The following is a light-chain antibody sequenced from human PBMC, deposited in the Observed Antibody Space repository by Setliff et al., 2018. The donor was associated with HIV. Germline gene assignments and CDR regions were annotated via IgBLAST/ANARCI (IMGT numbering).Light chain of an antibody. V-gene: IGLV2-8*01. J-gene: IGLJ1*01. CDR3: SSYAGSNTPYV. Sequence: QSVLTQPPSASGSPGQSVTISCTGTSSDVGGYDYVSWYQQHPGKAPKLMIHEVNKRPSGVPGRFSGSKSDNTASLTVSGLQAEDEADYYCSSYAGSNTPYVFGTGTKVTVL. CDR2: EVN. CDR1: SSDVGGYDY.